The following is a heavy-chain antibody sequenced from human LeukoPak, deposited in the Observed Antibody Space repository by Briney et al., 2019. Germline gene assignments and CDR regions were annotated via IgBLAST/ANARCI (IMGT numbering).Heavy chain of an antibody. CDR3: AIAPRLTSGNYKGGAFDM. D-gene: IGHD1-26*01. Sequence: ASVKVSCKASGGTFSSYTISWVRQAPGQGLEWMGRIIPMLGVANYAQKFQGRVTITADTSTDTAYMELSSLISEDTAVYYCAIAPRLTSGNYKGGAFDMWGQGTMVTVSS. CDR2: IIPMLGVA. J-gene: IGHJ3*02. CDR1: GGTFSSYT. V-gene: IGHV1-69*02.